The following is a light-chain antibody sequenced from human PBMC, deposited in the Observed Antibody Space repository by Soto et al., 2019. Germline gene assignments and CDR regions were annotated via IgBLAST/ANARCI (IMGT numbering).Light chain of an antibody. J-gene: IGKJ5*01. CDR1: QSISDR. CDR3: HSRA. Sequence: DIQITHSPSTLSASVGDRVTITCRASQSISDRLAWYQRKPGRAPKLLIYDASTLESGVPSRFSGSGSETEFTLTISRLQPDDFATYFCHSRAFGQGTRLEIK. V-gene: IGKV1-5*01. CDR2: DAS.